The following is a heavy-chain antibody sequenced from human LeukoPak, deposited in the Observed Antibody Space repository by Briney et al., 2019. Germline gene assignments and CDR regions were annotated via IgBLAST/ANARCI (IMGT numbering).Heavy chain of an antibody. CDR2: INHSGST. CDR1: GGSFSGYY. D-gene: IGHD3-3*01. CDR3: ARASPGYDFWSGYNPSQYFDY. V-gene: IGHV4-34*01. J-gene: IGHJ4*02. Sequence: SETLSLTCAVYGGSFSGYYWSWIRQPPGKGLEWIGEINHSGSTNYNPSLKSRVTISVDTSKNQFSLKLSSVTAADTAVYYCARASPGYDFWSGYNPSQYFDYWGQGTLVTVSS.